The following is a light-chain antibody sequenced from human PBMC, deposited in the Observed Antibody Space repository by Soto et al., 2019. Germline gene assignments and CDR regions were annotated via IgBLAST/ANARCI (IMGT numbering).Light chain of an antibody. CDR2: GAS. V-gene: IGKV3-15*01. CDR3: QQYTDWPWGT. CDR1: QSVHSN. J-gene: IGKJ4*01. Sequence: EIVMTQSPATLSLSPVETATLSCRASQSVHSNLAWFQQHPGQAPRLLIYGASSRATGIPVRFSGSGSGTEFTLTISSLQPEDFAVYYCQQYTDWPWGTFGGGTKVGIK.